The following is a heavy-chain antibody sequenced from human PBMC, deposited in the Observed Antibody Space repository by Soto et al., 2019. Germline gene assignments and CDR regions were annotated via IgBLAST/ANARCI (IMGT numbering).Heavy chain of an antibody. J-gene: IGHJ4*02. D-gene: IGHD1-20*01. CDR2: IIPIFGTA. CDR3: ARAPPSGSITGTTYYFDY. CDR1: GGTFSSHA. Sequence: SVKVSCKASGGTFSSHAISWVRQAPGQGLEWMGGIIPIFGTANYAQKFQGRVTITADESTSTAYMELSSLRSEDTAVYYCARAPPSGSITGTTYYFDYWGQGTLVTVSS. V-gene: IGHV1-69*13.